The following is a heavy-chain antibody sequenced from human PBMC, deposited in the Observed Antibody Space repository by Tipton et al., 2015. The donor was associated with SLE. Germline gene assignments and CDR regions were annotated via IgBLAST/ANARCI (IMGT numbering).Heavy chain of an antibody. V-gene: IGHV1-2*02. J-gene: IGHJ4*02. D-gene: IGHD6-6*01. CDR3: ARLIAAPRGYFDY. Sequence: QVQLVQSGPEVKKPGASVKVSCRASGYTFTGYYMHWVRQAPGQGLEWMGWINPNSGGTNYAQKVQGRVTMTRDTSISTAYMELSRLRSDDTAVYYCARLIAAPRGYFDYWGQGTLVTVSS. CDR1: GYTFTGYY. CDR2: INPNSGGT.